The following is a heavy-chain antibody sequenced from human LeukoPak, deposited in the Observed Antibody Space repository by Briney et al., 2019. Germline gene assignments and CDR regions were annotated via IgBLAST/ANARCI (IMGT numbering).Heavy chain of an antibody. V-gene: IGHV1-69*04. J-gene: IGHJ5*02. CDR2: IIPILGIA. CDR3: ARERTDWTMIVANWFDP. Sequence: GASVKVSCKASGGTFSSYAISWVRQAPGQGLEWMGRIIPILGIANYAQKFQGRVTITADKSTSTAYMELSSLRSEDTAVYYCARERTDWTMIVANWFDPWGQGTLVTVSS. CDR1: GGTFSSYA. D-gene: IGHD3-22*01.